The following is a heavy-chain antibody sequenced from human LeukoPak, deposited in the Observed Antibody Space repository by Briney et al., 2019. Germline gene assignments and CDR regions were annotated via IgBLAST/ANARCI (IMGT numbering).Heavy chain of an antibody. V-gene: IGHV1-69*13. CDR3: ATDLHSGYCSGGSCYGYFDY. Sequence: ASVKVSCKASGGTFSSSAISWVRQAPGQGLEWMGGIIPIFGTANYAQKFQGRVTITADESTSTAYMDLSSLRSEDTAVYYCATDLHSGYCSGGSCYGYFDYWGQGTLVTVSS. CDR1: GGTFSSSA. D-gene: IGHD2-15*01. J-gene: IGHJ4*02. CDR2: IIPIFGTA.